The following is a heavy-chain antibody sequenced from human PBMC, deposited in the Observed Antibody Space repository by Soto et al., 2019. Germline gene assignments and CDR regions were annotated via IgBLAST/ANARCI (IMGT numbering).Heavy chain of an antibody. Sequence: EVQLVESGGGLVQPGGSLRLSCVASGFTFSSYEMNWVRQAPGKGLEWVSYISSSGSTIYYADSVKGRFTISRDNAKNSLYLQMNSLSGEDTAVYYCARRYCSSTSCLIDYWGQGTLVTFSS. CDR3: ARRYCSSTSCLIDY. D-gene: IGHD2-2*01. CDR1: GFTFSSYE. J-gene: IGHJ4*02. CDR2: ISSSGSTI. V-gene: IGHV3-48*03.